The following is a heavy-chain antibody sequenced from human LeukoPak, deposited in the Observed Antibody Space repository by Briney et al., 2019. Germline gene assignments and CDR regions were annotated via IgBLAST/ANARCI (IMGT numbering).Heavy chain of an antibody. Sequence: PGGSLRLSCAASGFTFSSYTMSWVRQAPGKGLEWVSAISGSGGSTYYADSVKGRFTISRDNAKNSLYLQMNSLRAEDTAVYYCARVFSGDYWGQGTLVTVSS. J-gene: IGHJ4*02. CDR3: ARVFSGDY. CDR2: ISGSGGST. D-gene: IGHD7-27*01. V-gene: IGHV3-23*01. CDR1: GFTFSSYT.